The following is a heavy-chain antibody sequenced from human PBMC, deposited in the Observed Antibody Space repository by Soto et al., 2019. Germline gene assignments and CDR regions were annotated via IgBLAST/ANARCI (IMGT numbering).Heavy chain of an antibody. Sequence: QVQLVQSGAEVKKPGASVKVSCKASGYTFTSYGISWVRQAPGQGLEWMGWISAYNGNTNYAQKLQGRVTMTTDTSTSTAYMELRRLRSDDTAVYYCARDEPIPNVGGGKDYWGQGTLVTVSS. J-gene: IGHJ4*02. CDR1: GYTFTSYG. CDR2: ISAYNGNT. V-gene: IGHV1-18*01. CDR3: ARDEPIPNVGGGKDY. D-gene: IGHD3-16*01.